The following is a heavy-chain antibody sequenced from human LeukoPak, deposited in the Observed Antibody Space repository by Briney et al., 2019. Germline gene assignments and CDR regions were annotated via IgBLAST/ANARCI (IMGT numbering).Heavy chain of an antibody. CDR1: GFTFSDYY. D-gene: IGHD3-22*01. CDR2: ISSSSSYT. J-gene: IGHJ4*02. CDR3: ARVYYDSSGYYYTFDY. Sequence: PGGSLRLSCAASGFTFSDYYMSWIRQAPGKGLEWVSYISSSSSYTNYADSVKGRFTISRDNAKNSLYLQMNSLRAEDTAVYYCARVYYDSSGYYYTFDYWGQGTLVTVSS. V-gene: IGHV3-11*03.